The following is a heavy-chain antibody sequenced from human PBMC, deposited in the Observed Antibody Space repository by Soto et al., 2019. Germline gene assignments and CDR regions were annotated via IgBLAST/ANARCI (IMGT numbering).Heavy chain of an antibody. V-gene: IGHV3-23*01. CDR3: AKEWPDSSGWPEGFDP. J-gene: IGHJ5*02. D-gene: IGHD6-19*01. CDR2: ISGSGGST. CDR1: GFTFSSYA. Sequence: PGGSLRLSCAASGFTFSSYAMSWVRHAPGKGLEWVSAISGSGGSTYYADSVKGRFTISRDNSKNTLYLQMNSLRAEDTAVYYCAKEWPDSSGWPEGFDPWGQGTLVTVSS.